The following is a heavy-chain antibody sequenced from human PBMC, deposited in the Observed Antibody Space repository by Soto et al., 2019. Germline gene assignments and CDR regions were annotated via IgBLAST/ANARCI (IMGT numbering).Heavy chain of an antibody. J-gene: IGHJ4*02. CDR1: GGSISSGGYY. CDR2: IYYSGST. Sequence: QVQLQESGPGLVKPSQTLSLTCTVSGGSISSGGYYWSWIRQHPGKGLEWIGYIYYSGSTYYNPSLKSRVTITVXTXQNQSSLKLSSVTAADTAVYYCARSGYSYGPNPLLYWGQGTLVTVSS. V-gene: IGHV4-31*03. D-gene: IGHD5-18*01. CDR3: ARSGYSYGPNPLLY.